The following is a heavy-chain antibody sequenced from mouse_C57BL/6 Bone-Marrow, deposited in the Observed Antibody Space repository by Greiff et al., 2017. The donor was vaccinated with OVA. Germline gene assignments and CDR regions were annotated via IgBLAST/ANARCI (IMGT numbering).Heavy chain of an antibody. CDR2: IWSGGST. CDR3: ARKGLYYSNYGFAY. V-gene: IGHV2-2*01. Sequence: VKLMESGPGLVQPSQSLSITCTVSGFSLTSYGVHWVRQSPGKGLEWLGVIWSGGSTDYNAAFISRLSISKDNSNRQVFFKMNSLQADDTAIYYCARKGLYYSNYGFAYWGQGTLVTVSA. J-gene: IGHJ3*01. D-gene: IGHD2-5*01. CDR1: GFSLTSYG.